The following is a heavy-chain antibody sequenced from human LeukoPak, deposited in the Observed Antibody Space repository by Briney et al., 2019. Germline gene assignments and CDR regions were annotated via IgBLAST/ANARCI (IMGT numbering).Heavy chain of an antibody. CDR1: GFTFSSYA. CDR3: ARGRITMVRGVILSWFDP. Sequence: GGSLRLSCAASGFTFSSYAMHWVRQAPGKGLEYVSAISSNGGSTYYANSVKGRFTISRDNSKNTLYLQMGSLRAEDMAVYYRARGRITMVRGVILSWFDPWGQGTLVTVSS. J-gene: IGHJ5*02. D-gene: IGHD3-10*01. V-gene: IGHV3-64*01. CDR2: ISSNGGST.